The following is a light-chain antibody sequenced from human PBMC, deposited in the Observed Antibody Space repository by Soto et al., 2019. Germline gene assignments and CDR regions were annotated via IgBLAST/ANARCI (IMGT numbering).Light chain of an antibody. CDR3: QQYVDFPQT. CDR2: DAS. CDR1: QDIRNY. J-gene: IGKJ2*01. Sequence: GDRVTITCQASQDIRNYLNWYQQKPGKAPKLLIYDASYLETGVPSRFSGSGSGTDFTFTIDSLQPEDIATYYCQQYVDFPQTFGQGTKLEIK. V-gene: IGKV1-33*01.